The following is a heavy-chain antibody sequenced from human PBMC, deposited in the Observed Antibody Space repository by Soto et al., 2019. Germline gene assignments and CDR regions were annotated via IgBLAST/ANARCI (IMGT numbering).Heavy chain of an antibody. Sequence: SVKVSCKASGGTFSSYAISWVRQAPGQGLEWMGGIIPIFGTANYAQKFQGRVTITADESTSTAYMELSSLRSEDTAVYYCARGLSSVYYDSRGYSKPDYYYGMDVWGQGTTVTVSS. D-gene: IGHD3-22*01. V-gene: IGHV1-69*13. CDR2: IIPIFGTA. CDR1: GGTFSSYA. J-gene: IGHJ6*02. CDR3: ARGLSSVYYDSRGYSKPDYYYGMDV.